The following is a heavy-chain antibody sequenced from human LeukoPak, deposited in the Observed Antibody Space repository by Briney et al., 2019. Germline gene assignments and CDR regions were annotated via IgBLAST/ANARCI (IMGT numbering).Heavy chain of an antibody. CDR1: GFTFSRYS. D-gene: IGHD3-16*01. Sequence: GGSLRLSCAASGFTFSRYSMNWVRQAPGKGLEWVSSISISSNYIYYTDSVKGRFTISRDNAKNSLYLQMNSLRAEDTAVYYCAKDSTSLAPYMDVWGKGTTVTISS. J-gene: IGHJ6*03. V-gene: IGHV3-21*01. CDR2: ISISSNYI. CDR3: AKDSTSLAPYMDV.